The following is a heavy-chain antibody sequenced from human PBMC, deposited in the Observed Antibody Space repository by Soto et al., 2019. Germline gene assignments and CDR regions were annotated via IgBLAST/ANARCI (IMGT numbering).Heavy chain of an antibody. CDR2: IYYSGST. CDR3: ARPVAATGGGNWFDP. D-gene: IGHD2-15*01. J-gene: IGHJ5*02. Sequence: SETLSLTCTVSGGSISSSSYYWGWIRQPPGKGLEWIGSIYYSGSTYYNPSLKSRVTISVDTSKNQFSLKLSSVTAADTAVYYCARPVAATGGGNWFDPWGQGTLVTVSS. CDR1: GGSISSSSYY. V-gene: IGHV4-39*01.